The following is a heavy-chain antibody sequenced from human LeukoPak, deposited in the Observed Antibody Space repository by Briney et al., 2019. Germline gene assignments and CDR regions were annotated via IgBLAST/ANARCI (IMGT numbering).Heavy chain of an antibody. CDR3: ARWGFLEWSFDY. V-gene: IGHV1-2*04. Sequence: GASVKVSCKASGYTFTGYYIHWVRQAPGQGPEWMGRINPNNGGTNYAQKFQGWVTMTRDTSISTAYMELSRLRSDDTAVYYCARWGFLEWSFDYWGQGTLVTVSS. CDR2: INPNNGGT. CDR1: GYTFTGYY. J-gene: IGHJ4*02. D-gene: IGHD3-3*01.